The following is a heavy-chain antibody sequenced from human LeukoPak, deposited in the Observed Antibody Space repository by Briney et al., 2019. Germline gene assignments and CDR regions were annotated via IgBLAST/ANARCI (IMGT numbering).Heavy chain of an antibody. J-gene: IGHJ4*02. CDR2: INPSGGST. D-gene: IGHD3-22*01. Sequence: GPVNVSCKASGYTFTSYYMHWERQAPGQVLEWMGIINPSGGSTSYAQKFQGRVTMTRDTSTSTVYMELSSLRSEDTAVYYCARDAGYDSSGSLDYWGQGTLVTVSS. CDR1: GYTFTSYY. CDR3: ARDAGYDSSGSLDY. V-gene: IGHV1-46*01.